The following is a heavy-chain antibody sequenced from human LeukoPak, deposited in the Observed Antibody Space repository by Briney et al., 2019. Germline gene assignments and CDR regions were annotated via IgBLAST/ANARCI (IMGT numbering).Heavy chain of an antibody. Sequence: SETLSLTCTVSGGSISSYYWSWIRQPPGKGLEWIGYIYYSGSTNYNPSLKSRVTISVDTSKNQFSLKLSSVTAADTAVYYCATKLVLVLRFLEWSGGYFDYWGQGTLVTVSS. CDR1: GGSISSYY. V-gene: IGHV4-59*12. D-gene: IGHD3-3*01. CDR3: ATKLVLVLRFLEWSGGYFDY. CDR2: IYYSGST. J-gene: IGHJ4*02.